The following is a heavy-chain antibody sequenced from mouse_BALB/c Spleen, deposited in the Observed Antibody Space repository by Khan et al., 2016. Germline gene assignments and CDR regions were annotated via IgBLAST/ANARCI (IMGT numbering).Heavy chain of an antibody. CDR3: ARLLINFDY. Sequence: QVQLQQPGAELVNPGASVNLSCKASGYTLTSYWMHWVKQRPGQGLEWIGEINPSNGRTNYNEKFKSKATLTVDKSPSTVYMQLSSPTSEDSAVYYCARLLINFDYWGQGTTLTVSS. CDR2: INPSNGRT. V-gene: IGHV1S81*02. D-gene: IGHD2-1*01. CDR1: GYTLTSYW. J-gene: IGHJ2*01.